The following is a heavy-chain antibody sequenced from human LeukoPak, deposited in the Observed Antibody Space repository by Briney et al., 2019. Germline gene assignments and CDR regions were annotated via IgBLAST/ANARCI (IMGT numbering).Heavy chain of an antibody. CDR1: GGSISSSSYY. CDR2: IYTSGST. CDR3: ARYSSWYDAFDI. Sequence: MPSETLSLTCTVSGGSISSSSYYWGWIRQPPGKGLEWIGRIYTSGSTNYNPSLKSRVTMSVDTSKNQFSLKVNSVTAADTALYYCARYSSWYDAFDIWGQGTMVTVSS. J-gene: IGHJ3*02. V-gene: IGHV4-39*07. D-gene: IGHD6-13*01.